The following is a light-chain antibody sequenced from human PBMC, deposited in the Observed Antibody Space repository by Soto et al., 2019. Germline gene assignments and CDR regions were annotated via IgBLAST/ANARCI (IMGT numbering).Light chain of an antibody. CDR3: SSYTSSSTRV. CDR1: SSDVGGYNY. J-gene: IGLJ2*01. V-gene: IGLV2-14*01. CDR2: DVS. Sequence: SVLTQPASVSGSPGQSITISCTGTSSDVGGYNYVSWYQQHPGKAPKLMIYDVSNRPSGVSNRFSGSKSGNTASLTISGLQAEDEADYYCSSYTSSSTRVFGGGTKLT.